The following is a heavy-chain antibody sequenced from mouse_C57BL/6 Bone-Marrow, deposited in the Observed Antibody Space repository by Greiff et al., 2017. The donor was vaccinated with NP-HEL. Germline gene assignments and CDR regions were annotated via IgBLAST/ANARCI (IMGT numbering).Heavy chain of an antibody. CDR1: GYSFTGYY. V-gene: IGHV1-42*01. J-gene: IGHJ4*01. CDR2: INPSTGGT. Sequence: EVKLQESGPELVKPGASVKISCKASGYSFTGYYMNWVKQSPEKSLEWIGEINPSTGGTTYNQKFKAKATLTVDKSSSTAYMQLKSLTSEDSAVYYCASVAGNYGMDYWGQGTSVTVSS. CDR3: ASVAGNYGMDY. D-gene: IGHD2-1*01.